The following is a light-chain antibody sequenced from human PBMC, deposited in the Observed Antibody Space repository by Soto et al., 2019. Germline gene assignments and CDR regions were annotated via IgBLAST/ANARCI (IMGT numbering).Light chain of an antibody. CDR2: GAS. Sequence: EIVLTQSPATLSVSPGEGATLSCRASENVNWNLVWYQQRPGQAPRLLIYGASVRASGAPGRFRGSGSGTEFSLTISSLQAEDFAVYYCQQYNNGPPATFGGGTKVEIK. J-gene: IGKJ4*01. CDR1: ENVNWN. V-gene: IGKV3-15*01. CDR3: QQYNNGPPAT.